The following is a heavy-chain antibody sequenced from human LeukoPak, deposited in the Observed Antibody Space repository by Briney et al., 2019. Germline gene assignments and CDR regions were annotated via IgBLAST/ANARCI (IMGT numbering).Heavy chain of an antibody. CDR3: ARVGSAAYNWFDP. V-gene: IGHV3-7*01. CDR1: GFSFSDXG. D-gene: IGHD6-25*01. Sequence: RLXCAASGFSFSDXGMNWVRQAPGXXXXXVANIKKDGSEKSYVDSVKGRFTISRDNAKNSLYLQMISLRVEDTAVYYCARVGSAAYNWFDPWGQGTLVTVSS. J-gene: IGHJ5*02. CDR2: IKKDGSEK.